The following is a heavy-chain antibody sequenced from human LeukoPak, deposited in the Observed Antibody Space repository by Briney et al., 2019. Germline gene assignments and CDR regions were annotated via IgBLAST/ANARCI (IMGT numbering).Heavy chain of an antibody. CDR1: GGTFSSYA. CDR2: IIPIFGTA. CDR3: ARDPGLNAFDI. V-gene: IGHV1-69*05. J-gene: IGHJ3*02. D-gene: IGHD2-15*01. Sequence: ASVKVSCKASGGTFSSYAISWVRQAPGQGLEWMGRIIPIFGTANYAQKFQGRVTITTDESTSTAYMELSSLRSEDTAVYYCARDPGLNAFDIWGQGTMVTVSS.